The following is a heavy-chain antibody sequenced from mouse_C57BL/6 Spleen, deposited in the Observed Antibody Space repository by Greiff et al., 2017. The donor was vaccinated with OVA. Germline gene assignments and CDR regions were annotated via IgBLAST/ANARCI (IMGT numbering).Heavy chain of an antibody. D-gene: IGHD2-3*01. CDR2: INPNTGGT. Sequence: EVQLQQSGPELVKPGASVKISCKASGYTFTDYYMNWVKQSHGKSLEWIGDINPNTGGTSYNHKFKGKATLTVDKSSSTADMERRSLTYEDAAVYYCARADYEGNAMDDWGQGTSGTVAS. J-gene: IGHJ4*01. CDR1: GYTFTDYY. V-gene: IGHV1-26*01. CDR3: ARADYEGNAMDD.